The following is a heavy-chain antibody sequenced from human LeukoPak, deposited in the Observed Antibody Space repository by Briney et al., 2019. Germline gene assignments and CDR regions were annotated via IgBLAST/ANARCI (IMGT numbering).Heavy chain of an antibody. V-gene: IGHV3-30*07. CDR1: GFTFSTYA. CDR3: ARDRVVAGTTTYYYYGMDV. CDR2: ISYDGTNK. J-gene: IGHJ6*02. D-gene: IGHD6-19*01. Sequence: GGSLRLSCAASGFTFSTYAIHWVRQAPGKGLEWVAVISYDGTNKNYADSVKGRFTISRDNSKNTLYLQLNSLRAEDTAVYYCARDRVVAGTTTYYYYGMDVWGQGTTVTVSS.